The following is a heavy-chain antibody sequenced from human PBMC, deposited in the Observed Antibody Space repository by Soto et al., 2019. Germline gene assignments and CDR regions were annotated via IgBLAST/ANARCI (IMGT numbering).Heavy chain of an antibody. CDR3: ARGDLFGVVINYYYYGMDV. CDR2: IIPIFGTA. V-gene: IGHV1-69*13. CDR1: GGTFSSYA. J-gene: IGHJ6*02. D-gene: IGHD3-3*01. Sequence: ASVKVSCKASGGTFSSYAISWVRQAPGQGLEWMGGIIPIFGTANYAQKFQGRVTITADESTSTAYMELSSLRSEDTAVYYCARGDLFGVVINYYYYGMDVWGQGTTVTVSS.